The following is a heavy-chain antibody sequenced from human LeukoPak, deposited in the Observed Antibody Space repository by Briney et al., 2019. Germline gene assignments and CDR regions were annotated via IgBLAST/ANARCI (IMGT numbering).Heavy chain of an antibody. D-gene: IGHD3-3*01. J-gene: IGHJ4*02. CDR2: IYYSGST. CDR3: ARHRYYDFWSGYQYYFDY. Sequence: SVTLSLTCTVSGGSISSSSYYWGWIRQPPGKGLEWIGSIYYSGSTYYNPSLKSRVTISVDTSKNQFSLKLSSVTAADTAVYYCARHRYYDFWSGYQYYFDYWGQGTLVTVSS. V-gene: IGHV4-39*01. CDR1: GGSISSSSYY.